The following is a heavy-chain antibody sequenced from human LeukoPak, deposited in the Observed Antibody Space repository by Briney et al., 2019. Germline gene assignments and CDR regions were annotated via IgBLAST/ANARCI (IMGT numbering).Heavy chain of an antibody. CDR3: ARDRVVRGVINYYYYYMDV. CDR1: GGTLSSYA. Sequence: SVKVSCKASGGTLSSYAISWVRQAPGQGLEWMGRIIPIFGTANYAQKFQGRVTITTDESTSTAYMELSSLRSEDTAVYYCARDRVVRGVINYYYYYMDVWGKGTTVTVSS. V-gene: IGHV1-69*05. CDR2: IIPIFGTA. D-gene: IGHD3-10*01. J-gene: IGHJ6*03.